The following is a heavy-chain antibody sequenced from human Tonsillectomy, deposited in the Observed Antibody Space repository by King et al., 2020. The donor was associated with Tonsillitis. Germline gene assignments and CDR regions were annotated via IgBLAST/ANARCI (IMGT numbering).Heavy chain of an antibody. J-gene: IGHJ5*02. V-gene: IGHV4-31*03. CDR1: GGSISSGGFY. CDR3: GRDSSHWYDRIPTWFDP. Sequence: QLQESGPGLVKPSQTLSLTCTVSGGSISSGGFYWSWIRQHPEKGLEWIGYIYSSGITDYNPSLKGRVTISVDTSNNQFSLKLSSVTAADTAVYYCGRDSSHWYDRIPTWFDPWGQGTLVTVSS. D-gene: IGHD6-13*01. CDR2: IYSSGIT.